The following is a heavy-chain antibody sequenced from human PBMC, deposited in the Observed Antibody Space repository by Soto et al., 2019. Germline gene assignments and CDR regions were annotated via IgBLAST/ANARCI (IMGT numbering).Heavy chain of an antibody. Sequence: ASVNVSCKSSGYTFTSYCMSWVRQAPGQGLEWMGRISVYNGNTNYAESLKGRFTISRDDSQSTAYLEMNSLKTEDTAVYYCNSGSYYSSIWGQGTLVTVSS. CDR3: NSGSYYSSI. CDR2: ISVYNGNT. V-gene: IGHV1-18*04. CDR1: GYTFTSYC. J-gene: IGHJ4*02. D-gene: IGHD1-26*01.